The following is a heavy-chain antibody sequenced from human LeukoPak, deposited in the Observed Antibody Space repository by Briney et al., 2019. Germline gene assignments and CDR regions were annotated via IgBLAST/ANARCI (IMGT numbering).Heavy chain of an antibody. J-gene: IGHJ6*03. CDR3: ARLPITIFGVDLGYHYMDV. V-gene: IGHV5-51*01. CDR1: GYSFTSYW. Sequence: GESLKISCKGSGYSFTSYWIGCVRQMPGKGLEWMGIVYPGDSDTRYSPSFQGQVTISADKSISTAYLQWSSLKASDTAMYYCARLPITIFGVDLGYHYMDVWGKGTTVTVSS. D-gene: IGHD3-3*01. CDR2: VYPGDSDT.